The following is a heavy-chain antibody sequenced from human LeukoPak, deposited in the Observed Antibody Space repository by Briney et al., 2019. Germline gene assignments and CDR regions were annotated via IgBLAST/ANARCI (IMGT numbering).Heavy chain of an antibody. Sequence: GGSLRLSCAASGFTFSSYWMSWVRQAPGKGLEWVANIKQDGSEKYYVDSVKGRFTISRDNSKNTLYLQMNSLRAEDTAVYYCASMSGYSYGHFDYWGQGTLVTVSS. CDR3: ASMSGYSYGHFDY. V-gene: IGHV3-7*01. J-gene: IGHJ4*02. CDR2: IKQDGSEK. CDR1: GFTFSSYW. D-gene: IGHD5-18*01.